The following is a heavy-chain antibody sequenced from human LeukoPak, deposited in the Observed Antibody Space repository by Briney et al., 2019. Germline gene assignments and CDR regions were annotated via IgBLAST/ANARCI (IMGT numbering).Heavy chain of an antibody. CDR1: GFTFSDYY. Sequence: KSGGSLRLSCAASGFTFSDYYLSWIRQAPGKGLEWVSYISSTGSTKYYADSVKGRFTISRDNAKNSLYLQMNSLRAEDTAVYYCARHRGELATNWGLDWYFDLWGRGTLVTVSS. V-gene: IGHV3-11*01. CDR3: ARHRGELATNWGLDWYFDL. D-gene: IGHD5-24*01. J-gene: IGHJ2*01. CDR2: ISSTGSTK.